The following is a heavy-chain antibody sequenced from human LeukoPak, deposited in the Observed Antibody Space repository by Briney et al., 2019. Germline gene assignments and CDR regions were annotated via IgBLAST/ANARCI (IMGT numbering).Heavy chain of an antibody. V-gene: IGHV4-4*07. CDR1: GVSISSYY. CDR3: ARDLRYSSKYNWFDP. J-gene: IGHJ5*02. Sequence: SETLSLTCTVSGVSISSYYWSWIRQPAGKGLEWIGRIHTSGSTNYNPSLKSRVTMSADTSKNQFSLKLSSVTAADTAVYYCARDLRYSSKYNWFDPWGQGTLVTVSS. CDR2: IHTSGST. D-gene: IGHD6-13*01.